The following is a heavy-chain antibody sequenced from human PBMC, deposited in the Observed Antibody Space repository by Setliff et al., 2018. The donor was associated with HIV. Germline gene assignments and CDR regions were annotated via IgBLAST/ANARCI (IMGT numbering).Heavy chain of an antibody. CDR1: GFTFSTYG. CDR3: ARDPGVPAAIAYYYYYYMDV. D-gene: IGHD2-2*01. J-gene: IGHJ6*03. Sequence: GGSLRLSCAASGFTFSTYGMHWVRQAPGTGLEWVAVIWYDGSNKYYADSVKGRFTISRDNSKNTLYLQMNSLRAEDTAVYYCARDPGVPAAIAYYYYYYMDVWGKGSPGPVSS. V-gene: IGHV3-33*01. CDR2: IWYDGSNK.